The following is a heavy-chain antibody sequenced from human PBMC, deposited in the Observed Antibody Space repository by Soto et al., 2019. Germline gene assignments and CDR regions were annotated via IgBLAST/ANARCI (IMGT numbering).Heavy chain of an antibody. V-gene: IGHV4-4*02. D-gene: IGHD6-25*01. J-gene: IGHJ3*02. CDR2: IYRTGST. CDR3: VRSGILDAFDI. CDR1: GGSFTSNNW. Sequence: KPSETLSLTCAVSGGSFTSNNWWTWVRQPPGQGLEWIGEIYRTGSTNYNPSLKSRVTISLDKSENQFSLKVTSLTAADTAVYYCVRSGILDAFDIWGQGTMVTVSS.